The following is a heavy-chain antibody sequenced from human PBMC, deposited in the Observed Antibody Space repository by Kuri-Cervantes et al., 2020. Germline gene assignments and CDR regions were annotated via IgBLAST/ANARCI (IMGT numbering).Heavy chain of an antibody. CDR3: ARDRLAPRARAFDI. CDR1: GFSFSSYG. V-gene: IGHV3-33*08. J-gene: IGHJ3*02. Sequence: GESLKISCAASGFSFSSYGMSWVRQAPGKGLEWVAVIWYDGSNKYYADSVKGRFTISRDNSKNTLYLQMNSLRAEDTAVYYCARDRLAPRARAFDIWGQGTMVTVSS. CDR2: IWYDGSNK.